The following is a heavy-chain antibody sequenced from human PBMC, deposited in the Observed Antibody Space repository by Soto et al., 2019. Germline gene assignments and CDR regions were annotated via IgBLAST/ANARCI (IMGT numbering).Heavy chain of an antibody. V-gene: IGHV1-18*01. J-gene: IGHJ6*02. D-gene: IGHD3-9*01. CDR1: GYTFTSYG. CDR3: ARDRPLRYFDWLPPSSYYYYGMDV. Sequence: ASVKVSCKASGYTFTSYGISWVRQAPGQGLEWMGWISAYNGNTNYAQKLQGRVTMTTDTSTSTAYMELRSLRSDDTAVYYCARDRPLRYFDWLPPSSYYYYGMDVWGQGTTVTVSS. CDR2: ISAYNGNT.